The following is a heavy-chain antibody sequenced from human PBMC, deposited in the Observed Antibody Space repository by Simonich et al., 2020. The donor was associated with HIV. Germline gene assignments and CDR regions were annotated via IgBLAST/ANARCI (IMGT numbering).Heavy chain of an antibody. CDR3: ARRTGYDLDY. Sequence: QVELQQWGAGLLKPSETLSLNCAVYGGSFSGYYCSWIRQSPGKGLEWFGEINHSGNINYKPSLKSRVTIAVDTSKNQFSLKLSSVTAADTAVYYCARRTGYDLDYWGQGTLVTVSS. J-gene: IGHJ4*02. CDR1: GGSFSGYY. D-gene: IGHD5-12*01. CDR2: INHSGNI. V-gene: IGHV4-34*02.